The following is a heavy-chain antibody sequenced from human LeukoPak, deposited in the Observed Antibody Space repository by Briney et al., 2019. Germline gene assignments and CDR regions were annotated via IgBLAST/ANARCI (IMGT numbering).Heavy chain of an antibody. J-gene: IGHJ4*02. D-gene: IGHD2-21*01. CDR3: STEDKYCGGANCGKY. CDR1: GYTFTGYY. V-gene: IGHV1-2*02. Sequence: ASVKVSCKASGYTFTGYYIHWVRQAPGQGLEWMGWVVPNTGATKYAQKFQGRVTLTRDTSISTAYMELSSLGSDDTAVYYCSTEDKYCGGANCGKYWGQGTLVTVSS. CDR2: VVPNTGAT.